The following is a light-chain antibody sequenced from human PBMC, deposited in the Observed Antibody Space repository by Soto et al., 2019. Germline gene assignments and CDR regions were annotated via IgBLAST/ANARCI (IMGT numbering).Light chain of an antibody. Sequence: DIQMTQSPSSLSASVGDRVSITCRARQSISNYLNWYQQKPGEAPKVLIYAASSLQSGVPPRFRGSGSGTDFTLTISTLQPEDFATYYCQQSYSTPWTFGQGTKVEV. CDR2: AAS. CDR1: QSISNY. J-gene: IGKJ1*01. V-gene: IGKV1-39*01. CDR3: QQSYSTPWT.